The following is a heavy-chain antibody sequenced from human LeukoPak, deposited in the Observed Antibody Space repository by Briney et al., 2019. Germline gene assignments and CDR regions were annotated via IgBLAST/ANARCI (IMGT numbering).Heavy chain of an antibody. CDR2: INHSGRT. V-gene: IGHV4-38-2*02. D-gene: IGHD6-19*01. CDR1: GYLINFGYL. Sequence: PSETLSLTCDVSGYLINFGYLCCWIRQPPGKGLEWIASINHSGRTYYTPSLKSRVTISVDTLKNQFSLKVTSVTAEDTAMYFCARESSAVAHTLMRDWLDPWGQGTLVTVSS. CDR3: ARESSAVAHTLMRDWLDP. J-gene: IGHJ5*02.